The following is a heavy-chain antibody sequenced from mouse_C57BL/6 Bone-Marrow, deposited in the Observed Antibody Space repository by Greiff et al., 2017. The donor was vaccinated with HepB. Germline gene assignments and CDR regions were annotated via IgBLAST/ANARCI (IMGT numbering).Heavy chain of an antibody. V-gene: IGHV5-12*01. J-gene: IGHJ4*01. CDR2: ISNGGGST. CDR3: ARRGPHYYAMDY. Sequence: EVQGVESGGGLVQPGGSLKLSCAASGFTFSDYYMYWVRQTPEKRLEWVAYISNGGGSTYYPDTVKGRFTISRDNAKNTLYLQMSRLKSEDTAMYYCARRGPHYYAMDYWGQGTSVTVSS. CDR1: GFTFSDYY.